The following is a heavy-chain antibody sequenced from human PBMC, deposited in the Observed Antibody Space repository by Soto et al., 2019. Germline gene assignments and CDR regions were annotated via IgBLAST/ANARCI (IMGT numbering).Heavy chain of an antibody. D-gene: IGHD4-17*01. CDR1: GFTFSSYG. J-gene: IGHJ6*02. CDR2: IWYDGSNK. Sequence: VQLVESGGGVVQPGRSLRLSCAASGFTFSSYGMHWVRQAPGKGLEWVAVIWYDGSNKYYADSVKGRFTISRDNSKNTLYLQMNSLRAEDTAVYYCARVGHDHDYGDYGDSLGYYYGMDVWGQGTTVTVSS. CDR3: ARVGHDHDYGDYGDSLGYYYGMDV. V-gene: IGHV3-33*01.